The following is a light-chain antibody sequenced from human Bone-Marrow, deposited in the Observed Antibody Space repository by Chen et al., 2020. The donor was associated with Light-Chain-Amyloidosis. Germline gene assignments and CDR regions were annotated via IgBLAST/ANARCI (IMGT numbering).Light chain of an antibody. Sequence: SYELTQPPSVSVSPGQTASITCPGDKLGDKYVCWYQQKPGQSPVLVIYQDNKRPSGIPERLSGSNSGNTATLTISGTQTMDEADYYCQAWDTTSWVVGGGTTLTVL. J-gene: IGLJ3*02. V-gene: IGLV3-1*01. CDR2: QDN. CDR1: KLGDKY. CDR3: QAWDTTSWV.